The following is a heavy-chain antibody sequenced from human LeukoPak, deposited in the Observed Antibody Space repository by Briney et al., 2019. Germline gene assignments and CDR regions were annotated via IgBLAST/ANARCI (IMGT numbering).Heavy chain of an antibody. CDR2: INPNSGDT. CDR3: AREYGKWELGAFDI. Sequence: ASVKVSCKASGYTFTGYYMHWVRQAPGQGLEWMGWINPNSGDTNYAQKFQGRVTMTRDTSISTAYMELSSLRSDDTAVYYCAREYGKWELGAFDIWGQGTMVTVSS. J-gene: IGHJ3*02. V-gene: IGHV1-2*02. D-gene: IGHD1-26*01. CDR1: GYTFTGYY.